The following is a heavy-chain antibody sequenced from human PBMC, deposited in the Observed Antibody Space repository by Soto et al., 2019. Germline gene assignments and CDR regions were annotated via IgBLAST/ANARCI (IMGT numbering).Heavy chain of an antibody. CDR3: ARDRYYDFWSGYYTGGFSDSWIDP. V-gene: IGHV3-7*01. D-gene: IGHD3-3*01. Sequence: LRLSCAASGLTFSRYWMSWVRQAPGKGLEWVANIKQDGSDKYYVDSVKGRFTISRDNAKNSLYLQMNSLRAEDTAVYYCARDRYYDFWSGYYTGGFSDSWIDPSGQETLVTVSS. CDR2: IKQDGSDK. J-gene: IGHJ5*02. CDR1: GLTFSRYW.